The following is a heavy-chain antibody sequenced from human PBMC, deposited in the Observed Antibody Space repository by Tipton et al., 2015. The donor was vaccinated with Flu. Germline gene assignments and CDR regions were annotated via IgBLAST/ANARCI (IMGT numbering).Heavy chain of an antibody. Sequence: VQLVQSGAEVKEPGESLKISCKGSGYSFTSYYIAWVRQRPGRGLEWMGIIYPGDSDARYNPSLQGQVTISTDKSYRTAYLQWRSLKASDSAIYYCARQIYYDGTSLRGLDVWGQGTLVSVSS. CDR1: GYSFTSYY. D-gene: IGHD4-23*01. CDR3: ARQIYYDGTSLRGLDV. CDR2: IYPGDSDA. V-gene: IGHV5-51*01. J-gene: IGHJ3*01.